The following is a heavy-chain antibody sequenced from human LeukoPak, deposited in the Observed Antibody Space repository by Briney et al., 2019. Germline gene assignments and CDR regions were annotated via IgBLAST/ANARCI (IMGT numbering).Heavy chain of an antibody. D-gene: IGHD2-2*01. CDR3: ATRESRNNAFDI. CDR1: GGSISSYY. V-gene: IGHV4-59*01. CDR2: IYYSGST. J-gene: IGHJ3*02. Sequence: SETLSLTCTVSGGSISSYYWSWIRQPPGKGLEWIGYIYYSGSTNYNPSLKSRITISVDTSKNQFSLKLSSVTAADTAVYYCATRESRNNAFDIWGQGTMVTVSS.